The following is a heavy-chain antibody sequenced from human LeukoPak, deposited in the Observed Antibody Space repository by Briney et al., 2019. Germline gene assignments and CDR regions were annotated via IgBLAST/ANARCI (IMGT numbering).Heavy chain of an antibody. CDR2: IYYSGST. V-gene: IGHV4-39*02. Sequence: PSETLSLTCTVSGGFISSGSYYWGWIRQPPGKGLEWIGSIYYSGSTYYNPSLKSRVTISVDTSKNQFSLKLSSVTAADTAVYYCARDWGSGRNDYWGQGTLVTVSS. D-gene: IGHD3-10*01. CDR3: ARDWGSGRNDY. CDR1: GGFISSGSYY. J-gene: IGHJ4*02.